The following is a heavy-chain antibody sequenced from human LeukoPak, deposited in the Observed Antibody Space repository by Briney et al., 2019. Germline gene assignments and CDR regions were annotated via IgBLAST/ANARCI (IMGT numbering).Heavy chain of an antibody. D-gene: IGHD2-2*01. J-gene: IGHJ5*02. CDR2: INTDGSST. Sequence: GGSLRLSCAASAFTFSGYWMHWVRQAPGKGLVWVSRINTDGSSTSYADSVKGRFTISRDNAKNTLYLQMNSLRAEDTAVYYCARVRGYRSSTSCANLFDPWGQRTLVTVSS. CDR1: AFTFSGYW. CDR3: ARVRGYRSSTSCANLFDP. V-gene: IGHV3-74*01.